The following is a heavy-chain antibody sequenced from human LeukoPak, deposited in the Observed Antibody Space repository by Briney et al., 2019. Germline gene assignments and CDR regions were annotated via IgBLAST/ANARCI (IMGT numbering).Heavy chain of an antibody. CDR3: ARFHTSGYYRHFDF. Sequence: SETLSLTCTVSGGSISSGDYYWSWIRQPPGKGLEWIGCIYYSGSTYYNPSLKSRVTISVDTSKNQFSLKLSSVTAADTAVYYCARFHTSGYYRHFDFWGQGTLVTVSS. CDR1: GGSISSGDYY. D-gene: IGHD3-22*01. CDR2: IYYSGST. V-gene: IGHV4-30-4*01. J-gene: IGHJ4*02.